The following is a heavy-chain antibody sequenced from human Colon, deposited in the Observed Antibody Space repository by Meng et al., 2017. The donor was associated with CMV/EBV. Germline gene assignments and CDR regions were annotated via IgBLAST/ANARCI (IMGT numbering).Heavy chain of an antibody. Sequence: GESLKISCATSGFIFDGYAMHWVRQAPGKGLEWLAMKSAGGSLEKHADSVQGRFIISRVNSEKSVFLQMYNLRSDDTAVYYCGRDRLGVIDYWGQGTLVTVSS. CDR1: GFIFDGYA. J-gene: IGHJ4*02. D-gene: IGHD3-16*01. CDR3: GRDRLGVIDY. CDR2: KSAGGSLE. V-gene: IGHV3-30*04.